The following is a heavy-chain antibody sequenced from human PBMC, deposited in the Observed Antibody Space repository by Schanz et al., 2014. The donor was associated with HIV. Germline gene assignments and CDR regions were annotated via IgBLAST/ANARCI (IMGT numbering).Heavy chain of an antibody. V-gene: IGHV3-30*18. CDR1: GFTFSSYG. D-gene: IGHD6-6*01. CDR3: AKGYTSSSVFNL. J-gene: IGHJ2*01. Sequence: QVQLVESGGGVVQPGRSLRLSCAASGFTFSSYGMHWVRQAPGKGLEWVAVISFDGATRSYVDSVQGRFTISRDNVKNTLDLQMDSLRPDDTAVYYCAKGYTSSSVFNLWGRGTLVTVSS. CDR2: ISFDGATR.